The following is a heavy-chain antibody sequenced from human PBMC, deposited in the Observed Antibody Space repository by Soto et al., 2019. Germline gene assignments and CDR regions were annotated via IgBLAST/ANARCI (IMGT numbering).Heavy chain of an antibody. CDR2: INADGSTT. J-gene: IGHJ4*02. V-gene: IGHV3-74*01. CDR1: GFTFSSYW. D-gene: IGHD1-26*01. Sequence: DVQLVESGGGLAQPGGSLRLSCVGSGFTFSSYWMHWVRQAPGKGLVWVSRINADGSTTNYADSVKGRFTVSRDNAKNTVYLQMNSLRDEDTAVYFCARVGWDRFDSWGQGPLLTVSP. CDR3: ARVGWDRFDS.